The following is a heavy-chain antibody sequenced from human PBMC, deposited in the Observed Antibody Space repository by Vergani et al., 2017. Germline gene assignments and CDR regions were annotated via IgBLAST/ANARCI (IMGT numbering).Heavy chain of an antibody. CDR2: IYTSGST. Sequence: QVQLQESGPGLVKPSETLSLTCTVSGGSISSYYWSWIRQPPGKGLEWIGRIYTSGSTNYNPSLKSRVTMSVDTSKNQFSLKLSSVTAADTAVYYCASVIVVGSRGHAFDIWGQGTMVTVSS. D-gene: IGHD3-22*01. V-gene: IGHV4-4*07. J-gene: IGHJ3*02. CDR1: GGSISSYY. CDR3: ASVIVVGSRGHAFDI.